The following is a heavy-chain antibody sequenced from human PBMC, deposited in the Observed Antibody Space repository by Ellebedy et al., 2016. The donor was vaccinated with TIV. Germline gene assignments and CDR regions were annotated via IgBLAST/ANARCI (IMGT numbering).Heavy chain of an antibody. CDR2: ISYSGSGT. D-gene: IGHD6-19*01. CDR1: GFTFSTNA. Sequence: GESLKISCVASGFTFSTNAMTWVRQAPGKGLEWVSDISYSGSGTHYADSVKGRFTISRDNSKNTLYLQMNSLRAEDAAVYYCAKNSMGIAVAAYFDYWGQGALVTVSS. CDR3: AKNSMGIAVAAYFDY. J-gene: IGHJ4*02. V-gene: IGHV3-23*01.